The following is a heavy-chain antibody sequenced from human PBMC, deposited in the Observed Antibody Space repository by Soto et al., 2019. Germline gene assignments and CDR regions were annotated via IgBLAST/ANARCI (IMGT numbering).Heavy chain of an antibody. CDR3: AAADWGHNFYYGMDV. V-gene: IGHV4-34*01. J-gene: IGHJ6*02. CDR2: INQSGST. Sequence: TLSLTCAVYGGSFSGYYWSWIRQPPGKGLEWIGEINQSGSTNYKSSLKSRVTISVDTSKNQFSLKLSSVTAADTAVYYCAAADWGHNFYYGMDVWGQGTTVTAP. D-gene: IGHD7-27*01. CDR1: GGSFSGYY.